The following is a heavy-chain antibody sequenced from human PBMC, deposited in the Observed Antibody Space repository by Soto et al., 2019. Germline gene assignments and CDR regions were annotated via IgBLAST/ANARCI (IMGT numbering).Heavy chain of an antibody. V-gene: IGHV1-18*01. D-gene: IGHD6-6*01. CDR3: ARDLEAARPGWFDP. J-gene: IGHJ5*02. CDR1: GYSFTTYG. Sequence: QAQLVQSGAEVKKPGASVKVSCRASGYSFTTYGISWVRQAPGQGLEWMGWISIYNGNTNYAQRFQGRVAMTKDTSTNTAYMELRTLRSDDTAVYYCARDLEAARPGWFDPWGQGTLVTVSS. CDR2: ISIYNGNT.